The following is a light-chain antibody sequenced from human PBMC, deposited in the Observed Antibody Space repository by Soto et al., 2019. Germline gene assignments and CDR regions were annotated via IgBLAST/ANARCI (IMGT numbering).Light chain of an antibody. CDR2: EAS. Sequence: EIVLTQSPGTLSLSPGERATLSCRASQSVGNNLAWYQQKPGQAPGLLIYEASTRATGIPARFSGSGSGTEFTLIISSLQSEDSAVYYCQQYNSWLWTFGQGTKVDIK. CDR3: QQYNSWLWT. CDR1: QSVGNN. V-gene: IGKV3D-15*01. J-gene: IGKJ1*01.